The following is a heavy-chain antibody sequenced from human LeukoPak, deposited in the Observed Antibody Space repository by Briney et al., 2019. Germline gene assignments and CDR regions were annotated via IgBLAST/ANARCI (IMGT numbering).Heavy chain of an antibody. V-gene: IGHV1-18*01. Sequence: GASVTVSCTTSGFSFVDYGVNWLRQAPGQGLEWMGWINPYNGNTKYAQKLQGRATVTTDTSTNTTYLEVRSLRSDDTAVYYCARAEMATRPSDYWGQGTLVTVSS. CDR1: GFSFVDYG. CDR3: ARAEMATRPSDY. J-gene: IGHJ4*02. D-gene: IGHD5-24*01. CDR2: INPYNGNT.